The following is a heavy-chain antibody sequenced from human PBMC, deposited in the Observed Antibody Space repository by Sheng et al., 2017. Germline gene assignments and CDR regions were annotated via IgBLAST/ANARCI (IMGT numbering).Heavy chain of an antibody. V-gene: IGHV4-4*07. CDR3: ARDPGSGFDY. CDR2: SIPVGAP. D-gene: IGHD3-10*01. Sequence: QVQLQESGPGLVKAFRRPCPSPALSLVAPSVVTTGAGSGSPPGRDWSGLGVSIPVGAPTTTPPSKSRVTMSVDTSKNQFSLKLSSVTAADTAVYYCARDPGSGFDYWGQGTLVTVSS. J-gene: IGHJ4*02. CDR1: VAPSVVTT.